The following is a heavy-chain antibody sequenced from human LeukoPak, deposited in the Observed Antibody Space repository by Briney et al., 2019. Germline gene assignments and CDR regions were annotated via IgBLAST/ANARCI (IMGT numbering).Heavy chain of an antibody. CDR2: IYYSGST. CDR1: GGSISSYY. Sequence: PSETLSLTCTVSGGSISSYYWSWLRQPPGKGLEWIGYIYYSGSTNYNPSLTSRVTISVDTSKNQFSLKLSSVTAADTAVYYCARGPGYYYDSSGYYRAYYYYYMDVWGKGTTVTVSS. D-gene: IGHD3-22*01. J-gene: IGHJ6*03. CDR3: ARGPGYYYDSSGYYRAYYYYYMDV. V-gene: IGHV4-59*12.